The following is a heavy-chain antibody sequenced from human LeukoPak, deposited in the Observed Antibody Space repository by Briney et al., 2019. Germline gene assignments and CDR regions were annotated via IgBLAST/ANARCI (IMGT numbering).Heavy chain of an antibody. Sequence: ASVKVSCKASGGTFSSYAISWVRQAPGQGLEWMGGIIPIFGTANYAQKFQGRVTITTDESTSTAYMELSSLRSEDTVVYYCARDHYDSSGYYSNNFDYWGQGTLVTVSS. J-gene: IGHJ4*02. CDR2: IIPIFGTA. CDR3: ARDHYDSSGYYSNNFDY. V-gene: IGHV1-69*05. D-gene: IGHD3-22*01. CDR1: GGTFSSYA.